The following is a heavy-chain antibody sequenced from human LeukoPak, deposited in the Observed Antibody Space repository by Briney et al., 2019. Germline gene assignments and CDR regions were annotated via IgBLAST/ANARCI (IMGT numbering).Heavy chain of an antibody. J-gene: IGHJ6*03. D-gene: IGHD2-15*01. Sequence: PSETLSLTCVVYSGSFSGYYWTWIRQPPGKGLEWIGEINHTGSTYYNPSLKSRVTISVDTSKNQFSLKLSSVTAADTAVYYCARERRYCSGGSCYHTYYYMDVWGKGTTVTISS. V-gene: IGHV4-34*01. CDR3: ARERRYCSGGSCYHTYYYMDV. CDR2: INHTGST. CDR1: SGSFSGYY.